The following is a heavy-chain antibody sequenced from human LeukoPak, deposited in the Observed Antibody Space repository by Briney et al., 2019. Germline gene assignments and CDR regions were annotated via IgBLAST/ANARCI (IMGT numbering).Heavy chain of an antibody. V-gene: IGHV3-23*01. CDR3: AKRITLAATAYYFDY. CDR2: ISGSGSST. D-gene: IGHD2-15*01. J-gene: IGHJ4*02. Sequence: GGSLRLSCAASGFTFSSYSMNWVRQAPGKGLEWVSAISGSGSSTYYADSVKGRFTSPRDNSKNTLYLQMNSLRAEDTAVYYCAKRITLAATAYYFDYWGQGTLVTVSS. CDR1: GFTFSSYS.